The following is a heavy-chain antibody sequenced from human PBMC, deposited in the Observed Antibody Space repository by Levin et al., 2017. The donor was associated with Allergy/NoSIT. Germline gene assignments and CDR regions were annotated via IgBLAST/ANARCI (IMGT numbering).Heavy chain of an antibody. CDR3: ARDYWTYTGTRDGKDV. CDR1: GFTFSDYA. CDR2: ISYNGNIK. Sequence: PGGSLRLSCVASGFTFSDYAMHWARQAPGRGLEWVAVISYNGNIKYNADSVQGRFTISRSNSNNTLYLQMNSQREEDTGVYYCARDYWTYTGTRDGKDVWGQGATVTASS. D-gene: IGHD1-1*01. V-gene: IGHV3-30*04. J-gene: IGHJ6*02.